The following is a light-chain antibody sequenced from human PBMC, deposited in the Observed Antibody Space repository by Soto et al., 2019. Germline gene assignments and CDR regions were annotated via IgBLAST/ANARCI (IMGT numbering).Light chain of an antibody. CDR1: SSDVGTYNY. Sequence: QSALTQPRSVSGSLGQSVTISCTGTSSDVGTYNYVSWYQQHPGKAPKVMIYDVSARPSGLPDRVSGSKSGNTASLTISGLQAEDEADYYCCSYAGSPRYVLGTGTKLTVL. CDR3: CSYAGSPRYV. CDR2: DVS. V-gene: IGLV2-11*01. J-gene: IGLJ1*01.